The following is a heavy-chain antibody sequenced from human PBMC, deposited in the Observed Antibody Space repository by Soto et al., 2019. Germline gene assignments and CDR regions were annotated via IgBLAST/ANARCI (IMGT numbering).Heavy chain of an antibody. Sequence: ASVKVSCKASGYTFTSYAMHWVRQAPGQGLEWMGWINPNSGGTNYAQKFQGWVTMTRDTSISTAYMELSRLRSDDTAVYYCARDGGEVVVAAHCMDVWGQGTTVTVSS. CDR2: INPNSGGT. J-gene: IGHJ6*02. CDR1: GYTFTSYA. D-gene: IGHD2-15*01. CDR3: ARDGGEVVVAAHCMDV. V-gene: IGHV1-2*04.